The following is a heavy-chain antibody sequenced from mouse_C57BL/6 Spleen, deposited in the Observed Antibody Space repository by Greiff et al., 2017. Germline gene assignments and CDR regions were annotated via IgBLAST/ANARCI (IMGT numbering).Heavy chain of an antibody. CDR1: GYAFSSYW. CDR2: IYPGDGDT. CDR3: ARGERGFTTGYYCDY. D-gene: IGHD2-12*01. Sequence: QVQLQQSGAELVKPGASVKISCKASGYAFSSYWMNWVKQRPGKGLEWIGQIYPGDGDTNYNGKFKGKATLTADKSSSTAYMQLSSLTSEDSAVYFCARGERGFTTGYYCDYWGQGTTLTVSS. V-gene: IGHV1-80*01. J-gene: IGHJ2*01.